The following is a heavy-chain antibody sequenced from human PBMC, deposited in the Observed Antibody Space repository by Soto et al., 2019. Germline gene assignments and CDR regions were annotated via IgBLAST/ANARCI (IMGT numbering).Heavy chain of an antibody. CDR2: INPDNGNT. CDR1: GYPFRSYV. CDR3: ARDPNYYDSSGAFDI. Sequence: GASVKVSCKASGYPFRSYVMHWVRQAVGQRLEWMGWINPDNGNTKFSQKFQGRVTIARDTSATTVYMELSSLRSEDTAMYYCARDPNYYDSSGAFDIWGQGTMVTVSS. D-gene: IGHD3-22*01. V-gene: IGHV1-3*01. J-gene: IGHJ3*02.